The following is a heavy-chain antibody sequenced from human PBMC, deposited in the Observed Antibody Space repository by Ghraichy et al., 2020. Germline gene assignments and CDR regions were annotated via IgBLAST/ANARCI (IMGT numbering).Heavy chain of an antibody. V-gene: IGHV1-18*01. Sequence: ASVKVSCKASGYTFPKYGISWVRQAPGQGLEWVGWINTYDGHANYAQKFQDRVAITTDTSASTAYMELRSLRSDDTAVYYCARDWDYSWFDPWGQGTRVTVSS. CDR3: ARDWDYSWFDP. D-gene: IGHD1-7*01. J-gene: IGHJ5*02. CDR2: INTYDGHA. CDR1: GYTFPKYG.